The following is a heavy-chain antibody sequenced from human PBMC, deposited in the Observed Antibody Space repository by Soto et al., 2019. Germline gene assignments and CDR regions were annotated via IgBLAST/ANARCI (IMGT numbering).Heavy chain of an antibody. CDR3: ARSYSGYDFRTGNWFDP. CDR2: INPNSGGT. Sequence: ASVKVSCKASGYTFTGYYMHWVRQAPGQGLEWMGWINPNSGGTNYAQKFQGWVTMTRDTSISTAYMELSRLRSDDTAVYYCARSYSGYDFRTGNWFDPWGQGTLVTVSS. J-gene: IGHJ5*02. D-gene: IGHD5-12*01. V-gene: IGHV1-2*04. CDR1: GYTFTGYY.